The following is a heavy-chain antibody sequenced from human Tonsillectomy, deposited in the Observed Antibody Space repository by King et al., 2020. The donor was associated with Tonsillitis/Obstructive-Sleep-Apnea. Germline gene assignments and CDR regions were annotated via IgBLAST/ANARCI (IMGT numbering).Heavy chain of an antibody. D-gene: IGHD3-16*01. CDR1: GFIFSDSW. V-gene: IGHV3-7*03. Sequence: VQLVESGGGLVQPGGSLRVSCAASGFIFSDSWMSWVRQAPGKGLEWVANIKQDGGEKYYVDSVKGRFTNSRDNAKNSLFLQMSSLRAEDTAVYYCVRDGGGFDYWGQGTLVTVSS. CDR2: IKQDGGEK. J-gene: IGHJ4*02. CDR3: VRDGGGFDY.